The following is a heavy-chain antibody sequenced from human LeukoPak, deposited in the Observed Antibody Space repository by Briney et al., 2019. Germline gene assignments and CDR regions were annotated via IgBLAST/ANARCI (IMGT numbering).Heavy chain of an antibody. CDR2: TYYRSKWYN. J-gene: IGHJ5*02. CDR1: GDSVSSNSAA. Sequence: SQTLSLTCAISGDSVSSNSAAWNWIRQSPSRGLEWLGRTYYRSKWYNDYAVSVKSRITINPDTSKNQFSLQLNSVTPEDTAVYYCAREGDYYDSSGYPNWFDPWGQEPWSPSPQ. D-gene: IGHD3-22*01. V-gene: IGHV6-1*01. CDR3: AREGDYYDSSGYPNWFDP.